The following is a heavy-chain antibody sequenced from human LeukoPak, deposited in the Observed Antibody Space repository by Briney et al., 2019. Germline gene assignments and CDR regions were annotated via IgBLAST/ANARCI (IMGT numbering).Heavy chain of an antibody. D-gene: IGHD3-3*01. Sequence: PGGSLRLSGAASGFTFSSYAMHWVRQAPGKGLEWVAVISYDRSNKYYADSVKGRFTISRDNSKNTLYLQMNSLRAEDTAVYYCARDGVTIFGVRSGYFDYWGQGTLVTVSS. V-gene: IGHV3-30-3*01. CDR2: ISYDRSNK. J-gene: IGHJ4*02. CDR1: GFTFSSYA. CDR3: ARDGVTIFGVRSGYFDY.